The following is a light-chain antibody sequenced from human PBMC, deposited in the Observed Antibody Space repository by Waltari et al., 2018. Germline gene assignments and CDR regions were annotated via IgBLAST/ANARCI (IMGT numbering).Light chain of an antibody. CDR1: ALPKQD. J-gene: IGLJ1*01. Sequence: SYELTQPPSVSVSPGQTARIPCPGDALPKQDAYWYQQKPGQAPVLVIYKDSERPSGIPERFSGSSSGTTVTLTISGVQAEDEADYYCQSADSSGTYVFGTGTKVTVL. V-gene: IGLV3-25*03. CDR2: KDS. CDR3: QSADSSGTYV.